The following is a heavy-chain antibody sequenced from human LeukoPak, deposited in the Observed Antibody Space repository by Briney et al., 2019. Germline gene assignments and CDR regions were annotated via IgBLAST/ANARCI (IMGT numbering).Heavy chain of an antibody. V-gene: IGHV1-69*01. Sequence: GSSVKVSCKASGGTFSSYAISWVRQAPGQGLEWMGGIIPIFGTANYAQKFQGRVTITADESTSTAYMELSSLRSEDTAVYYCAKSGLTLSSTGCYFDYWGQGTLVTFSS. CDR3: AKSGLTLSSTGCYFDY. D-gene: IGHD2-2*01. CDR1: GGTFSSYA. J-gene: IGHJ4*02. CDR2: IIPIFGTA.